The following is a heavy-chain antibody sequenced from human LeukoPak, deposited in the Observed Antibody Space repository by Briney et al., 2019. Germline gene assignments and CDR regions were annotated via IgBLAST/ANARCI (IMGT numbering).Heavy chain of an antibody. V-gene: IGHV4-39*01. CDR3: ARHFGT. CDR1: GFTVSSNY. Sequence: GSLRLSCAASGFTVSSNYMSWVRQVPGKGLEWIGSIYYSGSTYYNPSLKSRVTISVDTSKNQFSLKLRSVTAADTAVYYCARHFGTWGQGTLVTVSS. J-gene: IGHJ4*02. CDR2: IYYSGST. D-gene: IGHD3/OR15-3a*01.